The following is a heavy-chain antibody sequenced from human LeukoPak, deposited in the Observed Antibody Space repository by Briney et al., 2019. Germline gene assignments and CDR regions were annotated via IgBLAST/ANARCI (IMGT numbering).Heavy chain of an antibody. CDR3: ARESPAFDY. Sequence: QGASLRLSCVDSGFTFSSFAMSWVRQAPGKGLEWVSTISSSGSTTYYVDSVKGRFTISRDNSRNTLYLQMNSLRGEDTAVYYCARESPAFDYWGQGTLVTVS. CDR2: ISSSGSTT. J-gene: IGHJ4*02. CDR1: GFTFSSFA. V-gene: IGHV3-23*01.